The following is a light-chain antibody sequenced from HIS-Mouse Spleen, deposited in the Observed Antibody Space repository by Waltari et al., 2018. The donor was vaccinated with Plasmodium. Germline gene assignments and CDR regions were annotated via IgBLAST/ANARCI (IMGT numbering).Light chain of an antibody. V-gene: IGKV3-20*01. Sequence: EMVLTQSPGTLSLSPGERATLPCRARQSVSSSYLAWYQQKPCKAPRLLIYGASSRATGIPDRFSGSGSGTDFTLTISRLEPEDFAVYYCQQYGSSPYTFGQGTKLEIK. CDR3: QQYGSSPYT. J-gene: IGKJ2*01. CDR1: QSVSSSY. CDR2: GAS.